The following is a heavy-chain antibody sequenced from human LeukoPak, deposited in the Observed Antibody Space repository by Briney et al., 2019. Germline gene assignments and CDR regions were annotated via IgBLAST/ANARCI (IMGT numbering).Heavy chain of an antibody. CDR3: AKDSHSSSWTPIDY. V-gene: IGHV3-74*01. D-gene: IGHD6-13*01. J-gene: IGHJ4*02. CDR2: INGDGSST. CDR1: GFTFSNYW. Sequence: PGGSLRLSCAASGFTFSNYWMHWVRQAPGKGLVCVSRINGDGSSTNYADSVKGRLTISRDNSKNTLYLQMNSLRAEDTAVYYCAKDSHSSSWTPIDYWGQGTLVTVSS.